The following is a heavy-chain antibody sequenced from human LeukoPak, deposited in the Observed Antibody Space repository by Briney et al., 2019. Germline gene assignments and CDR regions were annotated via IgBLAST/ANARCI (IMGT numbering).Heavy chain of an antibody. J-gene: IGHJ4*02. CDR1: GFTFNNYA. D-gene: IGHD6-25*01. V-gene: IGHV3-30-3*01. CDR2: ISSDGNSK. Sequence: GGSLRLSCAASGFTFNNYAMHWVRQAPGKGLEWVAVISSDGNSKFYADSVRGRFTISRDNSKNTLSLQMNSLRAEDTAVYYCARDGSIIAAGTIDYWGQGTLVTVSS. CDR3: ARDGSIIAAGTIDY.